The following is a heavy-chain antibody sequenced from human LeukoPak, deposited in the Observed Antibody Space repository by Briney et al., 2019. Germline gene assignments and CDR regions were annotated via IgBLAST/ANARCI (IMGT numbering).Heavy chain of an antibody. J-gene: IGHJ5*02. V-gene: IGHV4-39*07. D-gene: IGHD3-9*01. CDR3: ARGERYFDWLFHNWFDP. CDR2: IYYSGST. Sequence: SETLSLTCTVSGGSISSSSYYWGWIRQPPGKGLEWIGSIYYSGSTNYNPSLKSRVTISVDTSKNQFSLKLSSVTAADTAVYCCARGERYFDWLFHNWFDPWGQGTLVTVSS. CDR1: GGSISSSSYY.